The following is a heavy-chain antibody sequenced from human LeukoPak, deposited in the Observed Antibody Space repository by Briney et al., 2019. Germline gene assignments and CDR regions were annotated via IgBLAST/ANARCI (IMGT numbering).Heavy chain of an antibody. CDR2: IYYSGST. D-gene: IGHD3-10*01. J-gene: IGHJ4*02. V-gene: IGHV4-59*01. CDR3: ARALRFGGKYYFDY. Sequence: SETLSLTCTVSGGSISSYYWSWIRQPPGKGLEWIGHIYYSGSTNYNPSLKSRATISVDTSKNQFSLKLSSVTAADTAVYYCARALRFGGKYYFDYWGQGTLVTVSS. CDR1: GGSISSYY.